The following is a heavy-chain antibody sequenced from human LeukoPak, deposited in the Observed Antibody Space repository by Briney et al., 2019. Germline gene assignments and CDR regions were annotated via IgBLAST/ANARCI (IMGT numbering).Heavy chain of an antibody. Sequence: SETLSLTCTVSGGSISSSSYYWGWIRQPPGKGLEWIGSIYYSGSTYYNPSLKSRVTISVDTSKNQFSLKLSSVTAADTAVYYCARLILGDYYDSSGYSDYWGQGTLVTVSS. D-gene: IGHD3-22*01. V-gene: IGHV4-39*01. CDR3: ARLILGDYYDSSGYSDY. J-gene: IGHJ4*02. CDR2: IYYSGST. CDR1: GGSISSSSYY.